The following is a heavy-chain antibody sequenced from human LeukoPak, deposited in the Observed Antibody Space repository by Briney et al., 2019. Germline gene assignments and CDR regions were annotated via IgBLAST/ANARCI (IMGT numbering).Heavy chain of an antibody. CDR2: INPNSGGT. V-gene: IGHV1-2*04. J-gene: IGHJ4*02. CDR3: AREGRGYCSSTSCYELGGFDY. D-gene: IGHD2-2*01. Sequence: GASVKVSCKASGYTFTGYYMHWVRQAPGQGLEWMGWINPNSGGTNYAQKFQGWVTMTRDTSISTAYMELSRLRSDDTAVYHCAREGRGYCSSTSCYELGGFDYWGQGTLVTVSS. CDR1: GYTFTGYY.